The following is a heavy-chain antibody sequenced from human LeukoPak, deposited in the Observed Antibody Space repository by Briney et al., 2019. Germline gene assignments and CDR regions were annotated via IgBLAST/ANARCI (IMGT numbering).Heavy chain of an antibody. CDR1: GGSISSSSYY. Sequence: SESLSLTCTVSGGSISSSSYYWGWIRQPPGKGLEWVGGIYYSGSTYYNPSLTSRVTISVDTSKSQFSLKLTSVTAADTAVYYCARDDGSHNTFDYWGQGTLVTVSS. V-gene: IGHV4-39*07. CDR2: IYYSGST. D-gene: IGHD1-26*01. CDR3: ARDDGSHNTFDY. J-gene: IGHJ4*02.